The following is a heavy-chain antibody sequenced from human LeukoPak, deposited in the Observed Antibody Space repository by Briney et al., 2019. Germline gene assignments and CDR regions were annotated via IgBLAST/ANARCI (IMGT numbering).Heavy chain of an antibody. Sequence: TGGSLRLSCAASGFTFSSYSMNWVRQAPGKGLEWVSSISSSSSYIYYADSVKGRFTISRDNAKNSLYLQMNSLRAEDTAVYYCARDKDVGATLLDYWGQGTLVTVSS. D-gene: IGHD1-26*01. CDR2: ISSSSSYI. CDR1: GFTFSSYS. CDR3: ARDKDVGATLLDY. J-gene: IGHJ4*02. V-gene: IGHV3-21*01.